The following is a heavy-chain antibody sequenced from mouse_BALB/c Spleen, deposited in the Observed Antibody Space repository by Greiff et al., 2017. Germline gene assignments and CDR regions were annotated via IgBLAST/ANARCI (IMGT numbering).Heavy chain of an antibody. D-gene: IGHD3-2*02. CDR1: GFTFSSYA. CDR2: ISSGGST. CDR3: ARGDRLDY. V-gene: IGHV5-6-5*01. Sequence: EVMLVESGGGLVKPGGSLKLSCAASGFTFSSYAMSWVRQTPEKRLEWVASISSGGSTYYPDSVKGRFTISRDNARNILYLQMSSLRSEDTAMYYCARGDRLDYWGQGTTLTVSS. J-gene: IGHJ2*01.